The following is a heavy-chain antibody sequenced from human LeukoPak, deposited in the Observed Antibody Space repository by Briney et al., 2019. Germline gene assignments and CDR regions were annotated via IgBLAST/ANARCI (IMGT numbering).Heavy chain of an antibody. V-gene: IGHV3-30*02. J-gene: IGHJ4*02. CDR2: IRNDGSDK. Sequence: GGSLRLSCAASGFIFSTYGMHWVRQAPGKGPEWVAFIRNDGSDKYYAVSVKGRFTISRDNSKNTLYLQMNSLRAEDTALYYCGKDRGFGQFLWGNDYWGQGTLVTVSS. D-gene: IGHD3-10*01. CDR1: GFIFSTYG. CDR3: GKDRGFGQFLWGNDY.